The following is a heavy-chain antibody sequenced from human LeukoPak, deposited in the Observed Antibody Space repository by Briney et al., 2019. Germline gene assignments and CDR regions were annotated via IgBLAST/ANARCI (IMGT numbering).Heavy chain of an antibody. J-gene: IGHJ3*02. CDR2: ISGSGGST. CDR3: AKQANWGWGSAFDI. Sequence: GGSLRLSCAASGFTVRSNEVSWVRQAPGKGLEWVSAISGSGGSTYYADSVKGRFTISRDNSKNTLYLQMNRLRAEDTAVYYCAKQANWGWGSAFDIWGQGTMVTVSS. D-gene: IGHD7-27*01. CDR1: GFTVRSNE. V-gene: IGHV3-23*01.